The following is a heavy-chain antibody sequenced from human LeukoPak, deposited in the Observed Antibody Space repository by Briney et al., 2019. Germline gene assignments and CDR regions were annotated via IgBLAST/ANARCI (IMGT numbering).Heavy chain of an antibody. J-gene: IGHJ3*02. CDR3: ARGAHVVVIDDAFDI. CDR2: INPSGGST. V-gene: IGHV1-46*03. Sequence: ASVKVSCKASGYTFTSYYMHWVQQAPGQGLEWMGIINPSGGSTSYAQKFQGRVTMTRDTSTSTVYMELSSLRSEDTAVHYCARGAHVVVIDDAFDIWGQGTMVTVSS. CDR1: GYTFTSYY. D-gene: IGHD2-21*01.